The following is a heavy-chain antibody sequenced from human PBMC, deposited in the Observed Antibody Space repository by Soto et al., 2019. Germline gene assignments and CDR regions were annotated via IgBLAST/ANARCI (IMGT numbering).Heavy chain of an antibody. CDR1: GGSISSYY. J-gene: IGHJ6*02. CDR2: IYYSGST. Sequence: PWEPLSLTCTVSGGSISSYYWSWIRQPPGKGLEWIGYIYYSGSTNYNPSLKSRVTVSVDTSKNQVSLKLSAVTAADTAVYYCARESVGGIAANLPYYCYGMDVWGQGTAVTVSS. V-gene: IGHV4-59*01. CDR3: ARESVGGIAANLPYYCYGMDV. D-gene: IGHD6-13*01.